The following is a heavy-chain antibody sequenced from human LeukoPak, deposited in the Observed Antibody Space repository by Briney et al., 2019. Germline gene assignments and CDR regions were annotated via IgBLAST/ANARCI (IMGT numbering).Heavy chain of an antibody. CDR1: GGSISSYY. CDR3: ARQAYCSGTTCYPFDY. CDR2: IYYSGST. D-gene: IGHD2-15*01. Sequence: SETLSLTCTVSGGSISSYYWSWIRQPPGKGLEWIGYIYYSGSTTYNPSLKSRVTISVDSSKKQFSLKLTSVTAADTAVYYCARQAYCSGTTCYPFDYWGQGTLVTVSS. J-gene: IGHJ4*02. V-gene: IGHV4-59*08.